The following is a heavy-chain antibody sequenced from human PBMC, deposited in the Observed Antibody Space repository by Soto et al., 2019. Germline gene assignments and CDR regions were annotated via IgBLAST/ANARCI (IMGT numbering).Heavy chain of an antibody. CDR1: GGSFSGYY. CDR2: INHSGST. V-gene: IGHV4-34*01. J-gene: IGHJ4*02. D-gene: IGHD3-10*01. CDR3: ARGYGRSFGY. Sequence: QVQLQQWGAGLLKPSETLSLTCAVYGGSFSGYYWSWIRQPPGKGLEWIGEINHSGSTNYNPSLKGRVTIAVHTSKYQSTLKPSSVTAADTAVYCCARGYGRSFGYWGQGTLVAVSS.